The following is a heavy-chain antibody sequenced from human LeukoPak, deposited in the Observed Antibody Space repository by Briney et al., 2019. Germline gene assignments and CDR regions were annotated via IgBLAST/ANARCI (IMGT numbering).Heavy chain of an antibody. CDR1: GFTFSSFS. CDR2: ITSSGSTV. V-gene: IGHV3-48*04. Sequence: GGSLRLSCAASGFTFSSFSMNWVRQAPGKGLEWVSYITSSGSTVYYADSVKGRFTISRDNAKNSLYLQMNSLRAEDTAVYYCARDYYDSSGHYYRWGQGTLVTVSS. D-gene: IGHD3-22*01. J-gene: IGHJ4*02. CDR3: ARDYYDSSGHYYR.